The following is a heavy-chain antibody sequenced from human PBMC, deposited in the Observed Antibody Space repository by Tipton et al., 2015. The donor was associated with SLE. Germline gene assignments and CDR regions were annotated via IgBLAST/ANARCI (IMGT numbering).Heavy chain of an antibody. J-gene: IGHJ4*02. CDR1: GGSISSGSYY. V-gene: IGHV4-61*02. D-gene: IGHD6-6*01. Sequence: LRLSCTVSGGSISSGSYYWSWIRQPAGKGLEWIGRIYTSGGTNYNPSLKSRVTISVDPPKNQFSRKLSSVTAADTAVYYCARGLIAARFDYWGQGTLVTVSS. CDR3: ARGLIAARFDY. CDR2: IYTSGGT.